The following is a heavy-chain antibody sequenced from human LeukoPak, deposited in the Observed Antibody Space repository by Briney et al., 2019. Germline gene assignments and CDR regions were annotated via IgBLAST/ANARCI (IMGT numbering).Heavy chain of an antibody. J-gene: IGHJ4*02. Sequence: SETLSLTCTVSGGSVSNADYYWSWIRHPPGKTLEWIGYIYHTGSNNYKYSLKSRVTISLDTSKNRFSLRLTSMTAADTAIYYCGRDRNSNLRLGFWGPGTLVTVSS. CDR1: GGSVSNADYY. D-gene: IGHD5-12*01. CDR3: GRDRNSNLRLGF. CDR2: IYHTGSN. V-gene: IGHV4-61*08.